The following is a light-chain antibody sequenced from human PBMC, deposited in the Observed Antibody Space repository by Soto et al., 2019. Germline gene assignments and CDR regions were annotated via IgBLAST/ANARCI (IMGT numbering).Light chain of an antibody. CDR2: AAS. Sequence: DIQMTQSPSSLSASVGDRVTITCRASQSISNYLDWYQVKPGKGPRLLIYAASTLQSGVPSRFSGGGYGTDFTLTISSLQAEDFATYYCQQNYNLPPWTFGQGTKVEIK. CDR1: QSISNY. CDR3: QQNYNLPPWT. V-gene: IGKV1-39*01. J-gene: IGKJ1*01.